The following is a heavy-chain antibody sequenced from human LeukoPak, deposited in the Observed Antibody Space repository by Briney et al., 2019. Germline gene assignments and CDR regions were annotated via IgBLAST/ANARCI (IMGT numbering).Heavy chain of an antibody. CDR1: GGSINSSTNF. V-gene: IGHV4-39*01. CDR2: IYYSGST. CDR3: VRHEEEDGYNAKTFDY. D-gene: IGHD5-24*01. J-gene: IGHJ4*02. Sequence: PSETLSLACIVSGGSINSSTNFWGWVRQPPGKGLEWVGSIYYSGSTYYNPSLKSRVTIPVDTSKNQFSLKLSSVTAADTAVYYCVRHEEEDGYNAKTFDYWGQGTLVTVSS.